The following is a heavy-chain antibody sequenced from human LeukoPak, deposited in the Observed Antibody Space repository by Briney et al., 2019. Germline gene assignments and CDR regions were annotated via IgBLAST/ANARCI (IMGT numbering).Heavy chain of an antibody. D-gene: IGHD6-19*01. CDR3: ATEAERPGYSSGLGFDY. CDR2: IYSGGST. Sequence: GGSLRLSCAASGFTFSSYAMSWVRQAPGRGLEWVSVIYSGGSTYYADSVKGRFTISRDNSKNTLYLQMNSLRVEDTAVYYCATEAERPGYSSGLGFDYWGQGTLVTVSS. V-gene: IGHV3-66*01. J-gene: IGHJ4*02. CDR1: GFTFSSYA.